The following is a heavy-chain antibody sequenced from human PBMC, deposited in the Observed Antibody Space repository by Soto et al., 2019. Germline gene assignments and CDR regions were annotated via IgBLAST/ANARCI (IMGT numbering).Heavy chain of an antibody. V-gene: IGHV1-18*04. Sequence: QVQLVQSGAEVKKPGASVKVSCKASGYTFTSYGISWVRQAPGQGLEWMGWISAYNGNTNYAQQLQGRVNMTPDTSTSTASRELRSLRSDETAVYYCGRDIVGATTGFDYWAHGAVLTVAA. J-gene: IGHJ4*01. D-gene: IGHD1-26*01. CDR3: GRDIVGATTGFDY. CDR2: ISAYNGNT. CDR1: GYTFTSYG.